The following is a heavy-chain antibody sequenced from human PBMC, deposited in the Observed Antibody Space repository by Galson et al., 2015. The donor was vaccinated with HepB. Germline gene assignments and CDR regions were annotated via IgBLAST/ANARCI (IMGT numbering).Heavy chain of an antibody. CDR3: VSIYYYDVSGYYYVGGENY. D-gene: IGHD3-22*01. Sequence: SLRLPCAASGFTFSSYWMHWVRQAPGKGLVWVSRLNSDGSFTSYADSVRGRFTISRDNAKNTLYRQMNSLRVEDTAVYYCVSIYYYDVSGYYYVGGENYWGQGTLVTVSS. CDR1: GFTFSSYW. V-gene: IGHV3-74*01. J-gene: IGHJ4*02. CDR2: LNSDGSFT.